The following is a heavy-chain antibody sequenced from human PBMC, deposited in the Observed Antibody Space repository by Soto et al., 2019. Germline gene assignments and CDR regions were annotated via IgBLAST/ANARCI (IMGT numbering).Heavy chain of an antibody. D-gene: IGHD3-3*01. CDR3: ARRGKTTYYDFWSGYLNWFDP. J-gene: IGHJ5*02. V-gene: IGHV4-34*01. CDR1: GGSFSGYY. Sequence: SETLSLTCAVYGGSFSGYYWSWIRQPPGKGLEWIGEINHSGSTNYNPSLKSRVTISVDTSKNQFSLKLSSVTAADTAVYYCARRGKTTYYDFWSGYLNWFDPWGQGTLVTVSS. CDR2: INHSGST.